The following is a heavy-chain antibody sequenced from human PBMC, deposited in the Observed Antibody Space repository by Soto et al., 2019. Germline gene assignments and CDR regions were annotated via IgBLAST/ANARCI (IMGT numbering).Heavy chain of an antibody. CDR2: TYYRSNWCS. V-gene: IGHV6-1*01. J-gene: IGHJ4*02. D-gene: IGHD6-19*01. Sequence: PSRTLSLTCAISGDSVSSTSTAWSWIRQSPSRGLEWLGRTYYRSNWCSDYAVSVKSRITINPDTSKNQFSLQLKSVTPEDTAVYYCARGSYYSGWVWGQGTLVTVSS. CDR1: GDSVSSTSTA. CDR3: ARGSYYSGWV.